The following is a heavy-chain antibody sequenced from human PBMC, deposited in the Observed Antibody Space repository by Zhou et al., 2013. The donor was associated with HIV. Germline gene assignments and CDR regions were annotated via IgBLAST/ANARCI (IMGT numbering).Heavy chain of an antibody. CDR3: ARGVKSRGGYYYYYMDV. CDR1: GGTFSSYA. J-gene: IGHJ6*03. D-gene: IGHD6-19*01. V-gene: IGHV1-69*05. Sequence: QVQLVQSGAEVKKPGSSVKVSCKASGGTFSSYAISWVRQAPGQGLEWMGGIIPIFGTANYAQKFQGRVTITTDESTSTAYMELSSLRSEDTAVYYCARGVKSRGGYYYYYMDVWGKGTTVTVSS. CDR2: IIPIFGTA.